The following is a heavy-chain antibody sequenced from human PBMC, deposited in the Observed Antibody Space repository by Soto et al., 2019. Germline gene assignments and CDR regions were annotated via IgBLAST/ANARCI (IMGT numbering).Heavy chain of an antibody. CDR1: GGSISGSY. CDR2: IHYSGST. Sequence: SETLSLPCTVSGGSISGSYWSWIRPTPGKVLEWVGYIHYSGSTTYNTSLKSRVTISVDTSNKQFSLRLTSVTAADTAVYYCARCPIDHNWFDPWGQGTLVTVSS. D-gene: IGHD3-9*01. J-gene: IGHJ5*02. CDR3: ARCPIDHNWFDP. V-gene: IGHV4-59*01.